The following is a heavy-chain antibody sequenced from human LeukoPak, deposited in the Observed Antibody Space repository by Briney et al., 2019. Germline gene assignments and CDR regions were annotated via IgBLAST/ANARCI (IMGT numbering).Heavy chain of an antibody. D-gene: IGHD3-22*01. CDR2: MNPNSGNT. CDR3: ARGTGNYDNFDY. CDR1: GYTFTSYD. Sequence: ASVKVSCEASGYTFTSYDINWVRQATGQGLEWVGWMNPNSGNTGYAQKFQGRVTMTRNTSISTAYMELSSLRSEDTAVYYCARGTGNYDNFDYWGQGTLVTVSS. J-gene: IGHJ4*02. V-gene: IGHV1-8*01.